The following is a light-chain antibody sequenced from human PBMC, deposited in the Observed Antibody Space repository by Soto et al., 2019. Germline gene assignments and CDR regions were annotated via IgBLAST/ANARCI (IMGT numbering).Light chain of an antibody. CDR3: QQYNSYSLYT. J-gene: IGKJ2*01. CDR2: KAS. V-gene: IGKV1-5*03. Sequence: DIQMTQSPSTLSASVGDRVTITCRATQSISSWLAWYQQKPGKAPKLLIYKASILESGVPSRFSGYGSGTEFTLTISSLQPDDFATYYCQQYNSYSLYTFGQGTKLEIK. CDR1: QSISSW.